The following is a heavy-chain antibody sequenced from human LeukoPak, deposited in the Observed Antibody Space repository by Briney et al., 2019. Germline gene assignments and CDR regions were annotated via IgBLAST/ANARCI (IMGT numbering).Heavy chain of an antibody. D-gene: IGHD6-13*01. J-gene: IGHJ6*02. CDR1: GFSFSSYA. V-gene: IGHV3-30-3*01. Sequence: QPGGSLRLSCAASGFSFSSYAMHWVRQAPGKGLEWVAVISYDGSNKYYADSVKGRFTISRDNSKNTLYLQMNSLRAEDTAVYYCARERSQYSSSLGAVDVWGQGTTVTVSS. CDR2: ISYDGSNK. CDR3: ARERSQYSSSLGAVDV.